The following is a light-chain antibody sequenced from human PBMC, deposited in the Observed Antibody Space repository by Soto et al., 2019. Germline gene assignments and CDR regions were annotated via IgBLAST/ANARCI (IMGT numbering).Light chain of an antibody. J-gene: IGKJ1*01. CDR1: QSVSSG. V-gene: IGKV3-15*01. Sequence: EIVMTQSPATLSVSPGERATLSCRASQSVSSGLAWYQQKPGQTPRLLIWGASTRATDIPARFSGGGSETEFTLTISSLQSEDFAVYYCQQYNDYSWTFGQGTKVDIK. CDR2: GAS. CDR3: QQYNDYSWT.